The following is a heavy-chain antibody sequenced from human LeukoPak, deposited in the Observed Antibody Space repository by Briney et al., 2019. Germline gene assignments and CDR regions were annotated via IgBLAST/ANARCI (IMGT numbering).Heavy chain of an antibody. CDR1: GFSLSISGVG. J-gene: IGHJ3*02. V-gene: IGHV2-5*02. CDR3: AYRRYSTSSFGSFDI. D-gene: IGHD6-6*01. Sequence: SGPTLVKPTQTLTLTSTFSGFSLSISGVGVGWIRQPPGKALEWLALIYWDGSKPYSPSLKSRLTITEDTSKNQVVLTIVDMAPVDTATYYCAYRRYSTSSFGSFDIWGQGTMVTVSS. CDR2: IYWDGSK.